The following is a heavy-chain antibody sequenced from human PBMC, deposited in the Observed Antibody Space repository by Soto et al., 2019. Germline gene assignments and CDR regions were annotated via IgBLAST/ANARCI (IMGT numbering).Heavy chain of an antibody. CDR1: RFTFSRFG. J-gene: IGHJ4*02. Sequence: QVQLVESGGGVVQPGRSLRLSCAASRFTFSRFGMHWVRQAPGKGLEWMAFIAYDGNNEGYADSVKGRFTISRDNSENTLFLQMNSLRAEDTALYYCARDMTTQAYWGQGTLVTVSS. D-gene: IGHD4-17*01. CDR3: ARDMTTQAY. CDR2: IAYDGNNE. V-gene: IGHV3-30*03.